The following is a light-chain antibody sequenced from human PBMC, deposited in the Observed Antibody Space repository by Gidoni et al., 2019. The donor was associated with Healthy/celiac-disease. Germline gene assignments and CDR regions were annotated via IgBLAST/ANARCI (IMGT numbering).Light chain of an antibody. V-gene: IGKV3-20*01. CDR3: QQYGSSPT. Sequence: EIVLTQSPGTLSLSPGERATLSCRASQSVSSSYLACYQQKPGQAPRLLIYGSSSRATGIPDSFSGSGSGTDFTLTISRLEPEDFAVYYCQQYGSSPTFGQGTKVEIK. CDR1: QSVSSSY. CDR2: GSS. J-gene: IGKJ1*01.